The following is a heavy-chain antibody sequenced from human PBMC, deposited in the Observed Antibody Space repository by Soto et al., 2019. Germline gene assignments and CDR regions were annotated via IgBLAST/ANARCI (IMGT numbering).Heavy chain of an antibody. V-gene: IGHV4-59*01. CDR1: GDSISTFY. CDR3: ARQRGNSFDY. D-gene: IGHD3-10*01. Sequence: SETLSLTCTVSGDSISTFYWSWIRQPPGKGLEWIGYIYYTGSTNYNPSLKSRVTMSVDTSKKQFSLKLTSVTAADTAAYYCARQRGNSFDYWGQGSLVTVSS. J-gene: IGHJ4*02. CDR2: IYYTGST.